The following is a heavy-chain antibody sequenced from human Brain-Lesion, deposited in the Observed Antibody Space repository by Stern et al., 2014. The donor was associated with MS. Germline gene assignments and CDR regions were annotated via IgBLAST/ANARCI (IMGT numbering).Heavy chain of an antibody. CDR3: AKDGPALVTNWFDP. J-gene: IGHJ5*02. CDR1: GGTFGTYP. V-gene: IGHV1-69*06. Sequence: VHLVESGPEVKKPASSVQVSCKASGGTFGTYPITWLRQAPGQGLEWMGRIIPIFGSPNYAQKFQGRVTITADRSTTTVYMKLSSLKSDDAAVYYCAKDGPALVTNWFDPWGRGTLVTVSS. D-gene: IGHD5-18*01. CDR2: IIPIFGSP.